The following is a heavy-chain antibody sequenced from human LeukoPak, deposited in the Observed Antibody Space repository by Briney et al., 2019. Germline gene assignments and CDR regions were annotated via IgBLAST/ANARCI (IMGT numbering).Heavy chain of an antibody. Sequence: GGSLRLSCAASGFTFMSYAMSWVRQAPGKGLEWVSAISGSGGSTYYADSVKGRFTISRDNSKNTLYLQMSSLRAEDTAVYYCAKLSRGYYATSGYSFQHLGQGTLVTVSS. CDR1: GFTFMSYA. J-gene: IGHJ1*01. D-gene: IGHD3-22*01. CDR2: ISGSGGST. CDR3: AKLSRGYYATSGYSFQH. V-gene: IGHV3-23*01.